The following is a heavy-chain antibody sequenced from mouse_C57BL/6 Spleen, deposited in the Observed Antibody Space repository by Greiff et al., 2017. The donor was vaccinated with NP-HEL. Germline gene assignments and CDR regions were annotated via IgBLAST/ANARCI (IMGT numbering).Heavy chain of an antibody. Sequence: VKLVESGPGLVQPSQSLSITCTVSGFSLTSYGVHWVRQSPGKGLEWLGVIWRGGSTDYNAAFMSRLSITKDNSKSQVFFKMNSLQADDTAIYYCAKNWGYDGPFAYWGQGTLVTVSA. CDR1: GFSLTSYG. CDR3: AKNWGYDGPFAY. J-gene: IGHJ3*01. CDR2: IWRGGST. D-gene: IGHD2-3*01. V-gene: IGHV2-5*01.